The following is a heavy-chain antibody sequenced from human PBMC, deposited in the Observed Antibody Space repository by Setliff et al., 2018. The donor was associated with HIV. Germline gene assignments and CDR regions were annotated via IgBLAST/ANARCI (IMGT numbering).Heavy chain of an antibody. CDR1: GGAFISHT. CDR3: AKEQEIGSYLDP. J-gene: IGHJ5*02. V-gene: IGHV1-69*08. CDR2: IIPILGKP. D-gene: IGHD2-2*02. Sequence: SVKVSCKASGGAFISHTFTWVRQAPGQGLEWMGRIIPILGKPNYAQNFQGRLTISADKSTRTAYLELSSLRSDDSAVYFCAKEQEIGSYLDPWGQGTLVTVSS.